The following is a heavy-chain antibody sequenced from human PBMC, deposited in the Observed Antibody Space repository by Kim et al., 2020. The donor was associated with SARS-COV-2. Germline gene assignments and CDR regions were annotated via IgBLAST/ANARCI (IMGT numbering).Heavy chain of an antibody. J-gene: IGHJ4*02. Sequence: GGSLRLSCAASGFTFSDYYMSWIRQAPGKGLEWVSYISSSSSYTNYADSVKGRFTISRDNAKNSLYLQMNSLRAEDTAVYYCARDLIAVAGRGFDYWGQGTLVTVSS. CDR3: ARDLIAVAGRGFDY. V-gene: IGHV3-11*05. D-gene: IGHD6-19*01. CDR2: ISSSSSYT. CDR1: GFTFSDYY.